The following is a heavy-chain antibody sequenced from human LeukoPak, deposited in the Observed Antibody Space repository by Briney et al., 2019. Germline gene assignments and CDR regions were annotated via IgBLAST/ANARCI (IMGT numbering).Heavy chain of an antibody. Sequence: SETLSLTCTVSGGSISSYYWSWIRQPPGKGLEWIGEINHSGSTNYNPSLKSRVTISVDTSKNQFSLKLSSVTAADTAVYYCARVFKRAYYYGSGPLDYWGQGTLVTVSS. CDR2: INHSGST. V-gene: IGHV4-34*01. D-gene: IGHD3-10*01. J-gene: IGHJ4*02. CDR3: ARVFKRAYYYGSGPLDY. CDR1: GGSISSYY.